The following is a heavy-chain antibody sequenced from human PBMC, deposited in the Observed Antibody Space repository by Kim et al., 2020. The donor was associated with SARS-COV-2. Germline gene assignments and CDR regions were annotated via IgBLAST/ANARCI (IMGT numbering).Heavy chain of an antibody. Sequence: KYSAGTGQGRFTIPRDNSKNTLYLQMNSLRAEDTAVYYCARDLSGYYGMDVWGQGTTVTVSS. J-gene: IGHJ6*02. D-gene: IGHD3-10*01. CDR3: ARDLSGYYGMDV. V-gene: IGHV3-30*07. CDR2: K.